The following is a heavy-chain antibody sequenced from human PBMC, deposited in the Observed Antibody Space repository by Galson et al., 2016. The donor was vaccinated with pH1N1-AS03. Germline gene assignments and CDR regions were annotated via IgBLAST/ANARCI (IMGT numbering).Heavy chain of an antibody. Sequence: SVKVSCKASGGTFGSYAVSWVRQAPGQGLEWMGGIIPIFGTRHYAQRFQGRVTITADESTTTASMELSSLRFEDTAMYYCARDVSGSYGLDYWGQGTQVPVPS. CDR2: IIPIFGTR. D-gene: IGHD1-26*01. CDR3: ARDVSGSYGLDY. CDR1: GGTFGSYA. J-gene: IGHJ4*02. V-gene: IGHV1-69*13.